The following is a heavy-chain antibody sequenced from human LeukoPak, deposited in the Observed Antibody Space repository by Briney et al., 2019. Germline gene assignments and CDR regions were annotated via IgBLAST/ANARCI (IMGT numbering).Heavy chain of an antibody. J-gene: IGHJ3*02. CDR2: INPSGGST. D-gene: IGHD2-21*02. V-gene: IGHV1-46*01. CDR1: GYTFTSYY. CDR3: ARDLRILSIQPGPHCGGDCYSGLGAFDI. Sequence: ASVKVSCKASGYTFTSYYMHWVRQAPGQGLEWMGIINPSGGSTSYAQKFQGRVIMTRDTSTSTVYMELSSLRSEDTAVYYCARDLRILSIQPGPHCGGDCYSGLGAFDIWGQGTMVTVSS.